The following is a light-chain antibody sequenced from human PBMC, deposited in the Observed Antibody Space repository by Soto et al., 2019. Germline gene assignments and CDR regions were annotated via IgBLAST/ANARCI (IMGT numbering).Light chain of an antibody. CDR1: QSLSSY. Sequence: EIVLTQFPATLSLSPGERATLSCRASQSLSSYLAWYQQKPGQAPRLLIYDISNRATGIPARFSGSGSGTDFTLTISSLEPEDVAVYYCQQRNNWPVVTFGPGTKVDIK. V-gene: IGKV3-11*01. CDR2: DIS. J-gene: IGKJ3*01. CDR3: QQRNNWPVVT.